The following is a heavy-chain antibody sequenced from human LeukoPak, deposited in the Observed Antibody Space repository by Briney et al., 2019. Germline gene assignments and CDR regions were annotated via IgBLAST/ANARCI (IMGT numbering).Heavy chain of an antibody. CDR2: ISGSGGST. J-gene: IGHJ3*02. V-gene: IGHV3-23*01. D-gene: IGHD3-22*01. CDR3: AKGYYYDSSGYYYGDAFDI. CDR1: GGSFSGYY. Sequence: ETLSLTCAVYGGSFSGYYWSWIRQPPGKGLEWVSAISGSGGSTYYADSVKGRFTISRDNSKNILYLQVNSLRAGDTAVYYCAKGYYYDSSGYYYGDAFDIWGQGTMVTVSS.